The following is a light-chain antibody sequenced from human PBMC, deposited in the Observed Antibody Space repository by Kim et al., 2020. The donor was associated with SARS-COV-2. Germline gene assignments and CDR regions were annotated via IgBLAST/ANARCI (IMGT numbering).Light chain of an antibody. V-gene: IGLV3-1*01. CDR3: QAWDSRTVV. Sequence: SVSPGQTARITCSGDKLGNKYVCWYQHKPGQSPVLVMYEESTRPSGIPERFSGSKSGNTATLTISGTQAMDEAAYYCQAWDSRTVVFGGGTQLTVL. J-gene: IGLJ2*01. CDR1: KLGNKY. CDR2: EES.